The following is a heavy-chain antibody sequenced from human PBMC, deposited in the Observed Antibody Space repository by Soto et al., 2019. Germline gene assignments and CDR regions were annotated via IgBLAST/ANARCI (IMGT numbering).Heavy chain of an antibody. CDR2: TYYKSKWRD. V-gene: IGHV6-1*01. Sequence: PSQTLSLTCAISGDKVSSNSAVWHWIRQSPARGLEWLGRTYYKSKWRDDYAVSMKSRITISPDTSKNQFSLQLNSVTPEDTAVYYCARETQNTRSWYRGLYFDYWGQGTLVTVSS. CDR1: GDKVSSNSAV. D-gene: IGHD6-13*01. CDR3: ARETQNTRSWYRGLYFDY. J-gene: IGHJ4*02.